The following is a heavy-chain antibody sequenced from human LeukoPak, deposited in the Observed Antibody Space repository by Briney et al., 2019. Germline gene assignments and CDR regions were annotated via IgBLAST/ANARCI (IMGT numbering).Heavy chain of an antibody. CDR1: GYTFTSYY. D-gene: IGHD3-3*01. CDR2: INPNSGGT. J-gene: IGHJ5*02. Sequence: GASVKVSCKASGYTFTSYYMHWVRQAPGQGLEWMGWINPNSGGTNYAQKFQGRVTMTRDTSISTAYMELSRLRSDDTAVYYCARAITIFGVVTNGNWFDPWGQGTLVTVSS. V-gene: IGHV1-2*02. CDR3: ARAITIFGVVTNGNWFDP.